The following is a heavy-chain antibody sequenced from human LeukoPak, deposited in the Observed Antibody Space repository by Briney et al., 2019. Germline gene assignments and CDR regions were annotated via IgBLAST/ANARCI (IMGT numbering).Heavy chain of an antibody. V-gene: IGHV3-53*01. CDR3: ATAYCGGDCYSTDAFDI. J-gene: IGHJ3*02. CDR2: ICSGGST. Sequence: GGSLRLSCAASGFTFSNAWMNWVRQAPGKGLEWVSVICSGGSTYYADSVKGRFTISKDNSKNTLYLQMNSLRAEDTAVYYCATAYCGGDCYSTDAFDIWGQGTMVTVSS. CDR1: GFTFSNAW. D-gene: IGHD2-21*02.